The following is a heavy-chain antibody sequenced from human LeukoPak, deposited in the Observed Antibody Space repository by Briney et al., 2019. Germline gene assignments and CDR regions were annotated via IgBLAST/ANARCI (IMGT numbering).Heavy chain of an antibody. Sequence: ASVKVSCKASGGTFSSYAISWVRQAPGQGLEWMGGIIPIFGTANYAQKFQGRVTITTDESTSTAYLELSSLRSEDTAVYYCARDLSHGEFVYWGQGTLVTVSS. J-gene: IGHJ4*02. CDR3: ARDLSHGEFVY. V-gene: IGHV1-69*05. D-gene: IGHD3-10*01. CDR2: IIPIFGTA. CDR1: GGTFSSYA.